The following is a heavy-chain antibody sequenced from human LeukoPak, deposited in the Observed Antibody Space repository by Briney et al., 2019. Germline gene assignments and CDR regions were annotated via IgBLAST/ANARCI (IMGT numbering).Heavy chain of an antibody. V-gene: IGHV3-23*01. J-gene: IGHJ4*02. CDR2: ISGSGGTT. Sequence: GGSLRLSCAASGFTFRNYAMSWVRQAPGKGLEWVSVISGSGGTTYYADSVKGRSTMSRDNSKNTLYLHMSSLRAEDTAVYYCAKDYYDSSGYDSPRFDYWGQGTLLTVSS. CDR3: AKDYYDSSGYDSPRFDY. CDR1: GFTFRNYA. D-gene: IGHD3-22*01.